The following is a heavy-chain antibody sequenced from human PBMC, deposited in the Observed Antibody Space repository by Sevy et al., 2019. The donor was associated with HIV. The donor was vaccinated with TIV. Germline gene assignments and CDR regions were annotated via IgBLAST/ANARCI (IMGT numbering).Heavy chain of an antibody. Sequence: GGSLRLSCAASGFTFTRYWMSWVRQAPGKGLEWVANINEDGSEKYYVHSVKGRFTISRDNARKSLHLQMNSLRAEDTAIYYCARDVAAGDFWGQGTLVTVSS. CDR1: GFTFTRYW. CDR3: ARDVAAGDF. CDR2: INEDGSEK. J-gene: IGHJ4*02. D-gene: IGHD2-21*01. V-gene: IGHV3-7*01.